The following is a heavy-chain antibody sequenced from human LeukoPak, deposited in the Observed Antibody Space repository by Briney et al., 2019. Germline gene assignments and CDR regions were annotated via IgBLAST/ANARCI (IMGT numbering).Heavy chain of an antibody. V-gene: IGHV4-34*01. D-gene: IGHD5-18*01. J-gene: IGHJ5*02. CDR1: GGSFSGYY. Sequence: SEALSLTCAVYGGSFSGYYWSWIRQPPGKGLEWIGEINHSGSTNYNPSLKSRVTISVDTSKNQFSLNLSSVTAADTAVYYCARHPTALVSYGLDPWGQGTLVTVSS. CDR3: ARHPTALVSYGLDP. CDR2: INHSGST.